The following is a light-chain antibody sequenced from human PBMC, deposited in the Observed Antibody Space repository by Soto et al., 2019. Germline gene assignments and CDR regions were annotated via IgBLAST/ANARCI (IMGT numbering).Light chain of an antibody. Sequence: ATPLTQSPSSLSASVGDRVTITCRASQGISTDVAWYQQKPGKAPKVLISDASKVQSGVPSRFSGSGSGTDFTLIISSLQPEDFATYYCQQCNNYPPSFGQGTKLEIK. CDR1: QGISTD. CDR3: QQCNNYPPS. J-gene: IGKJ2*01. CDR2: DAS. V-gene: IGKV1D-13*01.